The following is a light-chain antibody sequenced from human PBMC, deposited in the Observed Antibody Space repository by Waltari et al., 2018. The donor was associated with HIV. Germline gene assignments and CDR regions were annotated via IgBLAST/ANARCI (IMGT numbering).Light chain of an antibody. V-gene: IGLV1-47*01. Sequence: QSVLTQPPSASGTPGQRVTISSSGSRSNIGRNYVYWYQQLPGTAPKLLIYRNNQRPSGVPDRFSGSKSGTSASLAISGLRSEDEADYYCATWNDSLSGYVFGTGTKVTV. J-gene: IGLJ1*01. CDR1: RSNIGRNY. CDR3: ATWNDSLSGYV. CDR2: RNN.